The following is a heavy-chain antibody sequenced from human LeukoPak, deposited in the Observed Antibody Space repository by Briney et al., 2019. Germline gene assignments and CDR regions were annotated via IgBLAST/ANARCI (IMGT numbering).Heavy chain of an antibody. CDR1: GFTFSTHS. CDR3: ARAVRGVISY. V-gene: IGHV3-21*01. Sequence: PGGSLRLSCAASGFTFSTHSMNWVRQAPGKGLEWVSSISTSSSYIYYADSVKGRFTISRDNSKNTLYLQMNSLRAEDTAVYYCARAVRGVISYWGQGTLVTVSS. J-gene: IGHJ4*02. D-gene: IGHD3-10*01. CDR2: ISTSSSYI.